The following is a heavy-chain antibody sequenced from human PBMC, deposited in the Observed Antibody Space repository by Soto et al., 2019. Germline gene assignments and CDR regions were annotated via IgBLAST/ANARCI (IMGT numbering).Heavy chain of an antibody. J-gene: IGHJ6*02. Sequence: QVQLVQSGAEVKKPGSSVKVSCKASGGTFSSYAISWVRQAPGQGLEWMGGIIPIFGTANYAQKFQGRVTITADESTSTAYMELSSLRSEDTAVYYCARKPGSYYYGSGSYRPPYYYYGMDVWGQGTTVTVSS. D-gene: IGHD3-10*01. CDR3: ARKPGSYYYGSGSYRPPYYYYGMDV. CDR2: IIPIFGTA. V-gene: IGHV1-69*01. CDR1: GGTFSSYA.